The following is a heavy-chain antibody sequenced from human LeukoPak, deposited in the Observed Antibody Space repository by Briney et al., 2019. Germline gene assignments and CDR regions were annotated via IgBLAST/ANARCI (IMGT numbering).Heavy chain of an antibody. CDR3: ATAFKYGSGSYYFDY. V-gene: IGHV1-2*02. J-gene: IGHJ4*02. Sequence: ASVKVSCKASGYTFTGYYMHWVRQAPGQGLEWMGWINPNSGGTNYAQKFQGRVTMTRDTSISTAYTELSRLRSDDTAVYYCATAFKYGSGSYYFDYWGQGTLVTVSS. D-gene: IGHD3-10*01. CDR1: GYTFTGYY. CDR2: INPNSGGT.